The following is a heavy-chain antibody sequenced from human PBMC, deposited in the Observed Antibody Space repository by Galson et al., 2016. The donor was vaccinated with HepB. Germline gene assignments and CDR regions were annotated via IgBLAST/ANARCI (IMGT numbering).Heavy chain of an antibody. CDR2: INHSGST. D-gene: IGHD2-2*01. Sequence: SETLSLTCAVYGVSFSDYYWSWVRQPPGKGLEWIGEINHSGSTNYNPSLKSRVTISIDTSKTQFSLNLSSVTAADTAVYYWARLNAGAVGYWGQGTLVTVSS. CDR3: ARLNAGAVGY. J-gene: IGHJ4*02. CDR1: GVSFSDYY. V-gene: IGHV4-34*01.